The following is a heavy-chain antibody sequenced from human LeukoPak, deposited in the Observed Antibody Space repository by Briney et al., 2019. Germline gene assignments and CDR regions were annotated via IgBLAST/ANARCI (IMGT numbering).Heavy chain of an antibody. CDR3: ARTRDIVATIADY. J-gene: IGHJ4*02. V-gene: IGHV5-51*01. Sequence: GESLKISCKGSGYSFTSYRIGWVRQMPGKGLEWMGIIYPGDSDTRYSPSFQGQVTISADKSISTAYLQWSSLKASDTAMYYCARTRDIVATIADYWGQGTLVTVSS. CDR1: GYSFTSYR. CDR2: IYPGDSDT. D-gene: IGHD5-12*01.